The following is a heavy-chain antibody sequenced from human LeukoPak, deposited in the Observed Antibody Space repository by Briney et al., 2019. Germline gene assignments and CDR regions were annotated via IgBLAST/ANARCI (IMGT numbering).Heavy chain of an antibody. D-gene: IGHD3-9*01. CDR3: ARSLTGYPDGDY. CDR2: ISAYNGDT. V-gene: IGHV1-18*01. CDR1: GYTFFSFG. J-gene: IGHJ4*02. Sequence: ASVKVSCKPSGYTFFSFGISWVRQAPGQTLEWMGWISAYNGDTKYAQKFQGRVTMTTDTSTSTAYIELRSLRADDTAVYYCARSLTGYPDGDYWGQGTLVTVSS.